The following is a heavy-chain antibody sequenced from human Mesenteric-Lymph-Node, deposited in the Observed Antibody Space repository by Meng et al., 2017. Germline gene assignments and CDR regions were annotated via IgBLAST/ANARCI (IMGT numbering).Heavy chain of an antibody. J-gene: IGHJ4*02. V-gene: IGHV4-59*08. CDR3: ARHGGYYQDF. CDR2: IYYTGST. CDR1: GGSIGIYY. D-gene: IGHD3-22*01. Sequence: SETLSLTCTVSGGSIGIYYWSWIRQSPGKGLEWIGSIYYTGSTDYNLSLKSRLTISLDTSKNQFFLRLTSVTAADTALYYCARHGGYYQDFWGQGTLVTVSS.